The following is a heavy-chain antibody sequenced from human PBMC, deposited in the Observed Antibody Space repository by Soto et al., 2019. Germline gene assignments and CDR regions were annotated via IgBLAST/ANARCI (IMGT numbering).Heavy chain of an antibody. J-gene: IGHJ4*02. CDR2: ISQVGRA. V-gene: IGHV4-34*01. Sequence: PSETLSLTSGVSGYSFSCYFCNWLRQPPGKGLEWIGEISQVGRARYNPSLETRITISVDTSKTQFSLNLTSVTDADTAVYYCARGYGYFRQWGQGALVTVSS. CDR1: GYSFSCYF. CDR3: ARGYGYFRQ. D-gene: IGHD4-17*01.